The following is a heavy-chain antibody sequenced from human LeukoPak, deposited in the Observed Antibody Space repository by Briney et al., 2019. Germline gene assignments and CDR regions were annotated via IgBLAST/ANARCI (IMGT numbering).Heavy chain of an antibody. CDR2: IRGIDGTT. Sequence: QPGGSLRLSCAASGFTFRIYAMNWVRQAPGKGLEWVSSIRGIDGTTYYADSVKGRFTISRDNSKNTVYLQMNSLRAEDSAVDDCANDSVRANSGYGNDGFDIWGQGTMVTVSS. CDR3: ANDSVRANSGYGNDGFDI. V-gene: IGHV3-23*01. D-gene: IGHD5-12*01. CDR1: GFTFRIYA. J-gene: IGHJ3*02.